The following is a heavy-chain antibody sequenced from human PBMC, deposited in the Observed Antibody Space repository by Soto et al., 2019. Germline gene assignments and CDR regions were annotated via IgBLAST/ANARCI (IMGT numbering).Heavy chain of an antibody. CDR2: IWYDGSNK. V-gene: IGHV3-33*01. J-gene: IGHJ4*02. CDR1: GFTFSSYG. CDR3: ARDVLVVVPAAMRSLGY. Sequence: GGSLRLSCAASGFTFSSYGMHWVRQAPGKGLEWVAVIWYDGSNKYYADSVKGRFTISRDNSKNTLYLQMNSLRAEDTAVYYCARDVLVVVPAAMRSLGYWGQGTLVTGSS. D-gene: IGHD2-2*01.